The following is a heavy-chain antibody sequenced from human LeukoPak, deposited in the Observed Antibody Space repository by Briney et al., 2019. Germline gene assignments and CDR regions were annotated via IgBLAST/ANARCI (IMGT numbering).Heavy chain of an antibody. J-gene: IGHJ4*02. D-gene: IGHD3-10*01. Sequence: GGSLRLSCAASGFTVSSNYMSWVRQAPGKVLEWVSSISSSSSYIYYADSVKGRFTISRDNAKNSLYLQMNSLRAEDTAVYYCARDGSGSYYNWGQGTLVTVSS. CDR1: GFTVSSNY. CDR2: ISSSSSYI. CDR3: ARDGSGSYYN. V-gene: IGHV3-21*01.